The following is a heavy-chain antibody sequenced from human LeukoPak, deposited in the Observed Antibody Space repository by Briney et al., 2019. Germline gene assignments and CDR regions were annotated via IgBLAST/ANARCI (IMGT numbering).Heavy chain of an antibody. Sequence: RGSLRLSCAASGFTFSSYSMNWIRQAPGKGLEWVSSISSSTSYIYYADSVKGRFTISKDNAKNSLYLQMNSLRAEDTAVYYCARAGGSTVSPSDYWGQGTLVTVSS. J-gene: IGHJ4*02. D-gene: IGHD4-17*01. V-gene: IGHV3-21*01. CDR3: ARAGGSTVSPSDY. CDR1: GFTFSSYS. CDR2: ISSSTSYI.